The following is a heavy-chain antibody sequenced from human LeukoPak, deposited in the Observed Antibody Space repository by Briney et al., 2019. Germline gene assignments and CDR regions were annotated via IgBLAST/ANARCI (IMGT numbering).Heavy chain of an antibody. V-gene: IGHV1-18*01. D-gene: IGHD6-19*01. CDR1: GYTFTSYG. CDR2: ISAYNGNT. Sequence: ASVKVSCKASGYTFTSYGISWVRQAPGQGLEWMGWISAYNGNTNYAQKLQGRVTMTTDTSTSTAYMELRSLRSDDTAVYYCARDTRSSGWYSPYDYWSQGTLVTVSS. CDR3: ARDTRSSGWYSPYDY. J-gene: IGHJ4*02.